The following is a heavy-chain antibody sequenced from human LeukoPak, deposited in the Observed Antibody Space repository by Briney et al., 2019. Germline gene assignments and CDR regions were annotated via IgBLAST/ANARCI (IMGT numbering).Heavy chain of an antibody. D-gene: IGHD2-2*01. V-gene: IGHV3-48*03. J-gene: IGHJ4*02. Sequence: GGSLRLSCAASGFTFSSYEMNWVRQAPGKGLEWVSYISSSGSTIYYADSVKGRFTISRDNAKNSLYLQMNSLRAEDTAVYYCARRYCSSTSCLFDYWGQGTLVTISS. CDR2: ISSSGSTI. CDR3: ARRYCSSTSCLFDY. CDR1: GFTFSSYE.